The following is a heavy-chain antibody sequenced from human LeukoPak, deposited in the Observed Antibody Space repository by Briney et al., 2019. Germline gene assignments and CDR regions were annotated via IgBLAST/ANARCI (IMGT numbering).Heavy chain of an antibody. J-gene: IGHJ3*02. D-gene: IGHD1-26*01. Sequence: GGSLRLSCAASGFTFVDYAMHWVRQAQGKGLKWVSVISWNSGSIGYADSVKGRFTISRDNAKNSLYLQMNSLRAEDMALYYCAKALTVGATNRDAFDIWGQGTMVTVSS. CDR1: GFTFVDYA. V-gene: IGHV3-9*03. CDR3: AKALTVGATNRDAFDI. CDR2: ISWNSGSI.